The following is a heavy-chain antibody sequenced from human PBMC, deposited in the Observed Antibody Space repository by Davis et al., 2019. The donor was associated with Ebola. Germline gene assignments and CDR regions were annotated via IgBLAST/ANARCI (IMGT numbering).Heavy chain of an antibody. CDR3: AREIAVAGTECDY. CDR1: GFTFRSYS. Sequence: GGSLRLSCAASGFTFRSYSMNWVRQAPGKGLEWVSYISRSSSTIYYAGAVKGRLTIARDKAKNALYLQMNSLRDEETAVYYCAREIAVAGTECDYWGQGTLVTVSS. CDR2: ISRSSSTI. J-gene: IGHJ4*02. D-gene: IGHD6-19*01. V-gene: IGHV3-48*02.